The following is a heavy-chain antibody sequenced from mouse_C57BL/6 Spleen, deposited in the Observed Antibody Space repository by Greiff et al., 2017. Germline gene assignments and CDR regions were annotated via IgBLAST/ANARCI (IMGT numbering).Heavy chain of an antibody. CDR3: AREDYYGAYYFDC. Sequence: QVQLQQSGAELVKPGASVKISCKASGYAFSSYWMNWVKQRPGKGLEWIGQIYPGDGDTNYNGKFKGKATLTADKSSSTAYMQLSSLTSEDSAVYFCAREDYYGAYYFDCWGQGTTLTVSS. CDR2: IYPGDGDT. CDR1: GYAFSSYW. D-gene: IGHD1-1*01. V-gene: IGHV1-80*01. J-gene: IGHJ2*01.